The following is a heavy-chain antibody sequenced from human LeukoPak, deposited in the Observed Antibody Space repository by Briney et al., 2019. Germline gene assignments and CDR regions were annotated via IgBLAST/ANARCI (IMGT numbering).Heavy chain of an antibody. CDR1: GFTFSSHG. Sequence: PGGSLRLSCAASGFTFSSHGMHWVRQAPGKGLKWVAVISYDGSNKYYADSVKGRFTISRDNSKNTLYLQMNSLRAEDTAVYYCAKDPSGVYDSSGYYYGRWAFDIWGQGTMVTVSS. CDR3: AKDPSGVYDSSGYYYGRWAFDI. D-gene: IGHD3-22*01. CDR2: ISYDGSNK. J-gene: IGHJ3*02. V-gene: IGHV3-30*18.